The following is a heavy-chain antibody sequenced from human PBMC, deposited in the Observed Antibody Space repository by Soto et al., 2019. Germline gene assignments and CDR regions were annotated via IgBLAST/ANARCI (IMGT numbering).Heavy chain of an antibody. D-gene: IGHD3-10*01. Sequence: SETLTLTCTVFGWSISSYSWSLFRLPPGKGLEWIGYIYYSGSTIYNPSLKSRVTISVDTSKNQFSLKLSSVTAADTAVYYCARNYGPGYTFDYWGQGTLVTVS. CDR3: ARNYGPGYTFDY. J-gene: IGHJ4*02. CDR2: IYYSGST. CDR1: GWSISSYS. V-gene: IGHV4-59*08.